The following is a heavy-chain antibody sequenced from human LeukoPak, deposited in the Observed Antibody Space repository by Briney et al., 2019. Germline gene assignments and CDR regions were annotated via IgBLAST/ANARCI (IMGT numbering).Heavy chain of an antibody. CDR1: GYPFTHYY. D-gene: IGHD4-17*01. CDR2: INPNSGGS. Sequence: ASVEFSFQASGYPFTHYYMHWVRPAPGQGLEWMGRINPNSGGSNYAQEFQGRVTMTRDTSISTAYMELNRLTSDDTAVYYCARGSGYGDSPGLHWGQGTLVTVSS. J-gene: IGHJ4*02. CDR3: ARGSGYGDSPGLH. V-gene: IGHV1-2*06.